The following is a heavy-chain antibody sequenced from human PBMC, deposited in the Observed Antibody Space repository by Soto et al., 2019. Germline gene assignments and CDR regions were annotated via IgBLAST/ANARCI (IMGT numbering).Heavy chain of an antibody. V-gene: IGHV3-53*02. Sequence: EVQLVETGGGLIQPGGSLRLSCLASGFSVTTNYIIWVRQPPGKGLEWVSTTFTGGSTHYADSVKGRFSISRDNSKKTVYLQMNNLRVEDTAVYYCATKPPRSIQGWAFGMDVWGQGTTVSVSS. CDR1: GFSVTTNY. J-gene: IGHJ6*02. CDR2: TFTGGST. CDR3: ATKPPRSIQGWAFGMDV. D-gene: IGHD1-26*01.